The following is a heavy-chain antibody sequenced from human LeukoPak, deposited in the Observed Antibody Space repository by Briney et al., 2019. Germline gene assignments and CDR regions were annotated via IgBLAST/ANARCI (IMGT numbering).Heavy chain of an antibody. V-gene: IGHV3-7*03. J-gene: IGHJ6*02. CDR1: EFTFNDYW. CDR2: INQEGGAK. D-gene: IGHD3-22*01. CDR3: ARGYDSSGYYPYTYYYYGMDV. Sequence: PGGSLRLSCVASEFTFNDYWMGWVRQVPGKGLEWLAKINQEGGAKFLVDSMKDRFTVSRDNGKNSLYLQMNSLTAEDTAVYYCARGYDSSGYYPYTYYYYGMDVWGQGTTVTVSS.